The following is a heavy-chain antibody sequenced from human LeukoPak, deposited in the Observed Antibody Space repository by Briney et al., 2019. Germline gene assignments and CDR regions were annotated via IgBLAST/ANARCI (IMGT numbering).Heavy chain of an antibody. V-gene: IGHV3-21*01. J-gene: IGHJ4*02. CDR2: ISSSSSYR. CDR3: ARDDCSGGSCYHFDY. CDR1: GFTFRSYS. Sequence: GGSLRLSCAASGFTFRSYSIIWVRQAPGKGLEWVSSISSSSSYRYYADSVKGRFTISRDNAKNSLYLQMNSLRAEDTAVYYCARDDCSGGSCYHFDYWGQGTLVTVSS. D-gene: IGHD2-15*01.